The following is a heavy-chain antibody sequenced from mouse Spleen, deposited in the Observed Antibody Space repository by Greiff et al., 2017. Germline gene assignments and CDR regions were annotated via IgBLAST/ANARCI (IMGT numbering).Heavy chain of an antibody. Sequence: QVHVKQPGAELVKPGASVKLSCKASGYTFTSYWMHWVKQRPGQGLEWIGMIHPNSGSTNYNEKFKSKATLTVDKSSSTAYMQLSSLTSEDSAVYYCARGYGNYDFDVWGAGTTVTVSS. CDR1: GYTFTSYW. J-gene: IGHJ1*01. V-gene: IGHV1-64*01. CDR3: ARGYGNYDFDV. CDR2: IHPNSGST. D-gene: IGHD2-1*01.